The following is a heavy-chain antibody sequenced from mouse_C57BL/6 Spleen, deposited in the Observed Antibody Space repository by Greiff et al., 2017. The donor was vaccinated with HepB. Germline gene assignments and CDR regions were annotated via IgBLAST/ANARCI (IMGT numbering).Heavy chain of an antibody. J-gene: IGHJ2*01. CDR3: ARLPDYYGSSYNY. D-gene: IGHD1-1*01. CDR1: GYTFTDYY. Sequence: EVQLQQSGPVLVKPGASVKMSRKASGYTFTDYYMNWVKQSHGKSLEWIGVINPYNGGTSYNLKFKGKATLTVDKSSSTAYMELNSLTSEDSAVYYCARLPDYYGSSYNYWGQGTTLTVSS. CDR2: INPYNGGT. V-gene: IGHV1-19*01.